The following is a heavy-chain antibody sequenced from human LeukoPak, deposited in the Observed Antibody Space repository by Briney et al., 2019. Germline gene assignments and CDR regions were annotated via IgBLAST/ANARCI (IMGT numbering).Heavy chain of an antibody. CDR2: IKRKTDGGTT. J-gene: IGHJ4*02. Sequence: GGSLRLSCAASGFTLSNAWMSWVRQAPGKGLEWVGRIKRKTDGGTTNSAAPVKGRFTISRDDLKNTLYLQMNSLKTEDTAMYYCTTRIYYDSSGYSDFDYWGQGTLVTVSS. CDR1: GFTLSNAW. V-gene: IGHV3-15*01. CDR3: TTRIYYDSSGYSDFDY. D-gene: IGHD3-22*01.